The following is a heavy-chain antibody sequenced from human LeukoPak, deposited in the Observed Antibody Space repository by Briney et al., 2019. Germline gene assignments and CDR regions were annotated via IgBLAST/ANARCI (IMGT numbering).Heavy chain of an antibody. CDR3: ARDFTGSSGPYFDC. Sequence: GGSLRLSCAASGFTFSRYSMNWVRQAPGKGLEWVSSISSGSSYIYYADSVKGRFTISRDNAKKSVYLQMNSLRADDTAVYYCARDFTGSSGPYFDCWGQGTQVTVSA. V-gene: IGHV3-21*01. J-gene: IGHJ4*02. CDR1: GFTFSRYS. CDR2: ISSGSSYI. D-gene: IGHD6-19*01.